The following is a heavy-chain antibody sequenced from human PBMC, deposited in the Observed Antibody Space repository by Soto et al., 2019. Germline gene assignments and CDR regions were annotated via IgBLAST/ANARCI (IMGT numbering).Heavy chain of an antibody. Sequence: PGGSLRLSCAASGFTFSDYYMSWIRQAPGKGLEWVSYISSSSSYTNYADSVKGRFTISRDNAKNSLYLQMNSLRAEDTAVYYCARDKHREMVVPYHYYGMDVWGQAITVTVS. CDR2: ISSSSSYT. V-gene: IGHV3-11*06. J-gene: IGHJ6*02. CDR1: GFTFSDYY. CDR3: ARDKHREMVVPYHYYGMDV. D-gene: IGHD2-15*01.